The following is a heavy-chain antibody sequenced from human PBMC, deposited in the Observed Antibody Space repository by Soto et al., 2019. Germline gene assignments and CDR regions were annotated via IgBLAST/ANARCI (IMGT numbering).Heavy chain of an antibody. CDR2: ISYDGSNK. D-gene: IGHD3-10*01. V-gene: IGHV3-30-3*01. J-gene: IGHJ6*02. Sequence: PGGSLRLSCAASGFTFSSYAMHWVRQAPGKGLEWVAVISYDGSNKYYADSVKGRFTISRDNSKNTLYLQMNSLRAEDTAVYYCARSRAYYYGNWGYYYYYGMDVWGQGTTVTVSS. CDR1: GFTFSSYA. CDR3: ARSRAYYYGNWGYYYYYGMDV.